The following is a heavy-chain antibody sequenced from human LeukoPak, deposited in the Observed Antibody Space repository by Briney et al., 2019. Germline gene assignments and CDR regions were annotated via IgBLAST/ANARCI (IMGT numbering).Heavy chain of an antibody. J-gene: IGHJ5*02. Sequence: PGGSLRLSCAASGFTFSSYAMMWVRQAPGKGLEWVSTVSGGGGGTYYADSVKGRFTISRDNSKNTLYLQMNSLRGEDTAVYYCAKEAAAGQGDWFDPWGQGTLVTVSS. CDR2: VSGGGGGT. CDR1: GFTFSSYA. D-gene: IGHD6-13*01. CDR3: AKEAAAGQGDWFDP. V-gene: IGHV3-23*01.